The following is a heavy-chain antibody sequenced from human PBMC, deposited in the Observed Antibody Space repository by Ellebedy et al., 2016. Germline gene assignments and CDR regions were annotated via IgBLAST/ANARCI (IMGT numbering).Heavy chain of an antibody. V-gene: IGHV3-23*01. D-gene: IGHD4-17*01. CDR2: ISGSGGST. J-gene: IGHJ5*02. Sequence: GESLKISXAASGFTFSSYAMSWVRQAPGKGLEWVSAISGSGGSTYYADSVKGRFTISRDNSKNTLYLQMNSLRAEDTAVYYCARAPYGDYGDWFDPWGQGTLVTVSS. CDR3: ARAPYGDYGDWFDP. CDR1: GFTFSSYA.